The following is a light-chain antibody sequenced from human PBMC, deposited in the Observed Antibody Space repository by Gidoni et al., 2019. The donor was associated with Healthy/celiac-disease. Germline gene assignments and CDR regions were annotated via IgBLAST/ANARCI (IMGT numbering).Light chain of an antibody. Sequence: DIQMTQSPSTLSASVGDRVTITCLASQSISSWLAWYQQKPGKAPKLLSYKASSLESGVPSRFSGSGSGTEFTLTISSLQPDEFATYYCQQYNSYSGTFGQGTKVEIK. V-gene: IGKV1-5*03. J-gene: IGKJ1*01. CDR2: KAS. CDR1: QSISSW. CDR3: QQYNSYSGT.